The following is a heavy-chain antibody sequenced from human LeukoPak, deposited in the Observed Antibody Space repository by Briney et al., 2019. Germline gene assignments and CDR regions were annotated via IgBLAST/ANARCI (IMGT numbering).Heavy chain of an antibody. D-gene: IGHD2-15*01. CDR2: IFPGDSDT. CDR3: ARRFQRCSAGTCYWVMDDY. CDR1: GYIFTNYW. J-gene: IGHJ4*02. V-gene: IGHV5-51*01. Sequence: RGESLKISCKGSGYIFTNYWIGWVRQMPGKGLEWMGIIFPGDSDTRYSPSYQGQVTISADKSISTAYLQWTSLKASDTAMYYCARRFQRCSAGTCYWVMDDYWGQGTLVTASS.